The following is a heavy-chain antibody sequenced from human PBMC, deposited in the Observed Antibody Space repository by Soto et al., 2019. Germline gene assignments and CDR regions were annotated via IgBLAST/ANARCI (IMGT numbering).Heavy chain of an antibody. J-gene: IGHJ4*02. V-gene: IGHV3-33*01. D-gene: IGHD6-13*01. CDR1: GFTFSSYG. CDR2: IWYDGSNK. Sequence: GGSLRLSCAASGFTFSSYGMHWVRQAPGKGLEWVAVIWYDGSNKYYADSVKGRFTISRDNSKNTLYLQMNSLRAEDTAVYYCARARVSSSRTDGVNYWGQGTLVTVSS. CDR3: ARARVSSSRTDGVNY.